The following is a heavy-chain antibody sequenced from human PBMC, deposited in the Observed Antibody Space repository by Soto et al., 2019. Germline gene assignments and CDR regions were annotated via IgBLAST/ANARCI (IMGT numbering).Heavy chain of an antibody. J-gene: IGHJ4*02. CDR2: ISYDGKVA. CDR3: AKEGPITNWYFDY. V-gene: IGHV3-30*18. Sequence: QVQLVESGGGVVQPGRSLRLSCAASGFTFSSYGMHWVRQAPGKGLEWVTVISYDGKVAYYADSVKGRFTISRDNSKNTLYLQMNSLRTEDTAMYYCAKEGPITNWYFDYWGKGTLVTVS. D-gene: IGHD1-1*01. CDR1: GFTFSSYG.